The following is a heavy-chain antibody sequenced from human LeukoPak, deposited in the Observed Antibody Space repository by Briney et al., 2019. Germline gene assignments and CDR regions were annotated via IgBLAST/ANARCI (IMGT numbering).Heavy chain of an antibody. V-gene: IGHV1-2*04. CDR3: ARLGGPRYYYGMDV. CDR2: INPNSGGT. D-gene: IGHD1-26*01. J-gene: IGHJ6*02. Sequence: INPNSGGTNYAQKFQGWVTMTRDTSISTAYMELSRLRSDDTAVYYCARLGGPRYYYGMDVWGQGTTVTVSS.